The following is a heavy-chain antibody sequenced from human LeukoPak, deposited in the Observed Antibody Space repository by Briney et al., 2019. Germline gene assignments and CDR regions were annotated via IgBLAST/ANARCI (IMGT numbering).Heavy chain of an antibody. CDR3: VKGYYDSRGTLKAFDI. CDR2: ISWNNGSK. V-gene: IGHV3-9*01. CDR1: GFTFDDYS. D-gene: IGHD3-22*01. J-gene: IGHJ3*02. Sequence: GRSLRLSCLASGFTFDDYSMHWVRQAPGRGLEWVSGISWNNGSKGYAGSVKGRFTTSRDNARNSLFLQMNSLRAEDTAVYYCVKGYYDSRGTLKAFDIWGRGTKVTVSP.